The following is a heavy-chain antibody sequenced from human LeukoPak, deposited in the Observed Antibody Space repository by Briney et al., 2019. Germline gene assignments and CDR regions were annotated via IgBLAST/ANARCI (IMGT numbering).Heavy chain of an antibody. CDR1: GFTFSSYA. V-gene: IGHV3-23*01. J-gene: IGHJ3*01. D-gene: IGHD5-24*01. CDR3: AKDIQLST. CDR2: IGPVGDSP. Sequence: GGSLRLSCAASGFTFSSYAMSWVRQAPGKGLEWVSLIGPVGDSPFYADSVKGRFTISRDNSKNTLSLQMNSLRVEDTAIYYCAKDIQLSTWGLGTMVTVSS.